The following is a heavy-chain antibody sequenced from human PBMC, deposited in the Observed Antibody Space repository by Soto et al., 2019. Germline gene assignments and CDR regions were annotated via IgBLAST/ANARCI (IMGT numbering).Heavy chain of an antibody. CDR3: ARMFYDGTGYYLGYYFDY. V-gene: IGHV2-70*04. Sequence: ESGPTLVNPTQTLTLTCTFSGFSLSTSGMRVGWIRQPPEKALEWLARIDWDDDKFYSTSLKTRLTISKDTSKNQVVLTMTNMDPVDTGTYYCARMFYDGTGYYLGYYFDYWGQGTLVTVSS. J-gene: IGHJ4*02. D-gene: IGHD3-22*01. CDR2: IDWDDDK. CDR1: GFSLSTSGMR.